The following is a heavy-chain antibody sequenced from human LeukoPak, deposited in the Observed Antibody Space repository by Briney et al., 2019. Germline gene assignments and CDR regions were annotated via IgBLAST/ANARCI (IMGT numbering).Heavy chain of an antibody. CDR3: ARDTYCSGGSCYYDY. CDR2: IRSRSSHI. CDR1: GFTFSSYS. V-gene: IGHV3-21*01. Sequence: PGGSLRLSWAAAGFTFSSYSMNCVRQAPGKVLEWVSSIRSRSSHIYYADSVKGRFTISRDNAKNSLYLQMNSLRAEDTAVYYCARDTYCSGGSCYYDYWGQGTLVTVSS. D-gene: IGHD2-15*01. J-gene: IGHJ4*02.